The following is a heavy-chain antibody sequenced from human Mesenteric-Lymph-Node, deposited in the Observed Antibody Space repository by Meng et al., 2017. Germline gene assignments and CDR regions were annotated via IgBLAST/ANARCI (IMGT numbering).Heavy chain of an antibody. CDR2: IIPILGTT. V-gene: IGHV1-69*10. CDR3: ARLDLGLAH. J-gene: IGHJ4*02. D-gene: IGHD3-16*01. Sequence: QVQLVQSGAEVKKPGSSVKVSCKASGGKFTSFAFNWVRQAPGQGLEWMGEIIPILGTTNYAEKFRGRLTISADTSARTAYMELTSLNSDDTAVYYCARLDLGLAHWGQGTLVTVSS. CDR1: GGKFTSFA.